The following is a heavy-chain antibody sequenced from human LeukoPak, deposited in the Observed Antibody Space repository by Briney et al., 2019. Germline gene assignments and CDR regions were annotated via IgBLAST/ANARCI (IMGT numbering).Heavy chain of an antibody. J-gene: IGHJ5*02. CDR2: ISSSSSYI. CDR1: GFTFSGYS. CDR3: ARVVVVAATRWFDP. Sequence: PGGSLRLSCAASGFTFSGYSMNWVRQAPGKGLEWVSSISSSSSYIYYADSVKGRFTISRDNAKDSLYLQMNSLRAEDTAVYYCARVVVVAATRWFDPWGQGTLVTVSS. D-gene: IGHD2-15*01. V-gene: IGHV3-21*01.